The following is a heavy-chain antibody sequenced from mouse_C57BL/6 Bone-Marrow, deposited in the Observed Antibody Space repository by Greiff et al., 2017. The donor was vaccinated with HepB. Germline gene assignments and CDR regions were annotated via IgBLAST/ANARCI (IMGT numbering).Heavy chain of an antibody. Sequence: QVHVKQPGAELVKPGASVKLSCKASGYTFTSYWMHWVKQRPGQGLEWIGMIHPNSGSTNYNEKFKGKATLTADKSSSTAYMELRSLTSEDSAVYFCARADYGSSYVGWFAYWGQGTLVTVSA. V-gene: IGHV1-64*01. CDR2: IHPNSGST. J-gene: IGHJ3*01. D-gene: IGHD1-1*01. CDR3: ARADYGSSYVGWFAY. CDR1: GYTFTSYW.